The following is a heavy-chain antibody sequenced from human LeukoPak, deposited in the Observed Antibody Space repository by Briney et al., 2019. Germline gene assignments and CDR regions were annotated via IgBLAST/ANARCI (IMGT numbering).Heavy chain of an antibody. CDR1: GFTFTSYD. D-gene: IGHD6-13*01. CDR3: ARGYTSSWYAWFDP. J-gene: IGHJ5*02. CDR2: ISYDGISK. V-gene: IGHV3-30*03. Sequence: GRSLRLSCAASGFTFTSYDMHWVRQAPGKGLEWVAVISYDGISKSYADFVKGRFTISRDNAENSVYLQMNSLRAEDTAVYYCARGYTSSWYAWFDPWGQGTLVTVSS.